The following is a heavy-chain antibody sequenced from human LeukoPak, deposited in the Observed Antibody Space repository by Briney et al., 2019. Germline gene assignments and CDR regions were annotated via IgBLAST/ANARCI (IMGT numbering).Heavy chain of an antibody. Sequence: SETLSLTCTVSGGSISSYYWSWIRQPPGKGLEWIGYIYYSGSTNYSPSLKSRVTISLDTSKNQFSLKLSSVTAADTAVYYCARDSGTTGEVKFDPWGQGTLVTVSS. CDR1: GGSISSYY. V-gene: IGHV4-59*12. CDR2: IYYSGST. D-gene: IGHD3-10*01. CDR3: ARDSGTTGEVKFDP. J-gene: IGHJ5*02.